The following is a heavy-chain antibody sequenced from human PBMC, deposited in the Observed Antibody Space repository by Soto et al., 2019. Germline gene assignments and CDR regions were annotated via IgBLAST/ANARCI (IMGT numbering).Heavy chain of an antibody. Sequence: EVQLVESGGGLVQPGGSLRVSCAASGFTFTSYDMHWVRQVTGKGLEWVSAITTAGDTYYAVSVKGRFTISRKNAKNSXYHQMNGLGEGDRGVYDCVRAGMGEGTRSNWHFDLGGRGTLVTVSS. D-gene: IGHD3-10*01. CDR3: VRAGMGEGTRSNWHFDL. J-gene: IGHJ2*01. CDR1: GFTFTSYD. V-gene: IGHV3-13*04. CDR2: ITTAGDT.